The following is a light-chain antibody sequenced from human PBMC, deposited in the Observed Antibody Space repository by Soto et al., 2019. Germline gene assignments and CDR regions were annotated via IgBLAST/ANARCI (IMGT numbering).Light chain of an antibody. CDR2: DIS. Sequence: QSVLTQPASVSGSPGQSITISCTGTSSDVGGYNYVYWYQQHPGKAPKLMIYDISNRPSGVSNRFSGSKSGNTASLTISGLQAEDEADYYCSSYTFSSTLVVFGGGTQLTVL. V-gene: IGLV2-14*01. J-gene: IGLJ2*01. CDR1: SSDVGGYNY. CDR3: SSYTFSSTLVV.